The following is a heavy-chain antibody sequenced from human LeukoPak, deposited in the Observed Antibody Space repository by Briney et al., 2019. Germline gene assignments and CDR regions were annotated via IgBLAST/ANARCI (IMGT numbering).Heavy chain of an antibody. V-gene: IGHV1-69*13. J-gene: IGHJ6*02. CDR1: GGTFSSYA. CDR2: IIPIFGTA. Sequence: ASVKVSCKASGGTFSSYAISWVRQAPGQGLEWMGGIIPIFGTANYAQKFQGRVTITADESTSTAYMELSSLRSEDTAVYYCARRAFHYYYYGMDVWGQGTTVTVSS. D-gene: IGHD3-3*02. CDR3: ARRAFHYYYYGMDV.